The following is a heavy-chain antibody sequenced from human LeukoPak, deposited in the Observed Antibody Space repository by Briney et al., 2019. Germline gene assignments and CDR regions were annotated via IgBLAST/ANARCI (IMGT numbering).Heavy chain of an antibody. CDR1: GVSITTYY. CDR3: AGRGPTTGWSFDF. Sequence: PSGTLSLTCIVSGVSITTYYWSWIRQPAGKGLEWIGQIHTSGSTNYNPSLKSRLAMSVDTSKNQFSLELNSVTAADTAVYYCAGRGPTTGWSFDFWGQGALVTVSS. J-gene: IGHJ4*02. D-gene: IGHD6-19*01. V-gene: IGHV4-4*07. CDR2: IHTSGST.